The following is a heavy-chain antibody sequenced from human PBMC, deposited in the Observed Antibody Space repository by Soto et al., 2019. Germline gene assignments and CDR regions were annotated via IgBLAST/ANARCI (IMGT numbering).Heavy chain of an antibody. CDR1: GFTFSSYA. Sequence: EVQLLESGGGLVQPGGSLRLSCAASGFTFSSYAMSWVRQAPGEGLEWVSAISGSGGSTYYADSVKGRFTISRDNSKNTLYLQMNSLRAEDTAVYYCAKVNSYYYDSSGYYDYWGQGTLVTVSS. D-gene: IGHD3-22*01. V-gene: IGHV3-23*01. CDR3: AKVNSYYYDSSGYYDY. CDR2: ISGSGGST. J-gene: IGHJ4*02.